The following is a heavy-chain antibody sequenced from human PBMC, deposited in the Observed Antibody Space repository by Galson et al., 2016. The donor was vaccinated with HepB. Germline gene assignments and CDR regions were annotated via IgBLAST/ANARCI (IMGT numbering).Heavy chain of an antibody. V-gene: IGHV3-73*01. CDR1: GFTFSGSA. Sequence: SLRLSCAASGFTFSGSAMHWVRQASGKGLEWVGRIRSKANSYATAYAASLKGRFTISRDDSKNTAYLQMNSLKTEDTAVYYCTRPHVFSRSYYYGMDVWGQGTTVTVSS. CDR3: TRPHVFSRSYYYGMDV. D-gene: IGHD6-6*01. CDR2: IRSKANSYAT. J-gene: IGHJ6*02.